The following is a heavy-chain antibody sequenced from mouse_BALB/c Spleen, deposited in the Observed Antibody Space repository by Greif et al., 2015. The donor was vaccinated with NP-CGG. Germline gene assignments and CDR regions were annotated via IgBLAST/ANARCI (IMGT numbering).Heavy chain of an antibody. D-gene: IGHD2-14*01. CDR1: GYTFTSYN. CDR3: AREGAYRYAGGTYAMDY. J-gene: IGHJ4*01. V-gene: IGHV1-12*01. Sequence: LQQSGAELVKPGASVKMSCKASGYTFTSYNMHWVKQTPGQGLEWIGAIYPGNGDTSYNQKFKGKATLTADKSSSTAYMQLSSLTSEDSAVCYCAREGAYRYAGGTYAMDYWGQGTSVTVSS. CDR2: IYPGNGDT.